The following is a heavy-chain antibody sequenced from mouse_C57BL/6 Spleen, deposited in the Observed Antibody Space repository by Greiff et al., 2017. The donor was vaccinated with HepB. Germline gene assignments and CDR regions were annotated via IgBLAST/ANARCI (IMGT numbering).Heavy chain of an antibody. D-gene: IGHD1-1*01. CDR1: GYSFTGYY. V-gene: IGHV1-42*01. Sequence: VQLKESGPELVKPGASVKISCKASGYSFTGYYMNWVKQSPEKSLEWIGEMNPSTGGTTYNQKFKAKATLTVDKSSSTAYMQLKSLTSEDSAVYYCAGITTVVATDWYFDVWGTGTTVTVSS. CDR2: MNPSTGGT. CDR3: AGITTVVATDWYFDV. J-gene: IGHJ1*03.